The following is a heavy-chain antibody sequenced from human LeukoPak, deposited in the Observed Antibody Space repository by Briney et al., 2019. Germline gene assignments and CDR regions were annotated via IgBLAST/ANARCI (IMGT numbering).Heavy chain of an antibody. CDR3: AKDMYNIVVVLGLGDAFDI. Sequence: GGSLRLSCAASGFTFSSYGMHWVRQAPGKGLEWVAFIRYDGSNKYYADSVKGRFTISRDNSKNTLYLQMNSLRAEDTAVYYCAKDMYNIVVVLGLGDAFDIWGQGTMVTVSS. CDR2: IRYDGSNK. V-gene: IGHV3-30*02. CDR1: GFTFSSYG. J-gene: IGHJ3*02. D-gene: IGHD2-2*01.